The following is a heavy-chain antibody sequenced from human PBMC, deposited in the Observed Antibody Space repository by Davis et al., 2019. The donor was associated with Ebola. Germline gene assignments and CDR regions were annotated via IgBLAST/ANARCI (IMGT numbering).Heavy chain of an antibody. D-gene: IGHD6-19*01. V-gene: IGHV3-23*01. CDR2: ISGSDGST. Sequence: GESLKISCAASGFTFSSYAMSWVRQAPGKGLEWVSAISGSDGSTYYADSVKGRFTISRDNSKNTLYLQMNSLRAEDTAIYYCAKDMAGTMNWFDPWGQGTLVTVSS. CDR1: GFTFSSYA. J-gene: IGHJ5*02. CDR3: AKDMAGTMNWFDP.